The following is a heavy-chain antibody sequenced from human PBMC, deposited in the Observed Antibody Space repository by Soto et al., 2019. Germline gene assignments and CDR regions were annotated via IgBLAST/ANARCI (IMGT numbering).Heavy chain of an antibody. CDR1: GFTFSSYG. CDR2: ISYDGSNK. J-gene: IGHJ5*02. Sequence: QVQLVESGGGVVQPGRSLRLSCAASGFTFSSYGMHWVRQAPGKGLEWVAVISYDGSNKYYADSVKGRFTISRDNSKNTLYLQMNSLRAEDTAVYYCAAIAPNYYGSGSHNWFDPWGQGTLVTVSS. CDR3: AAIAPNYYGSGSHNWFDP. V-gene: IGHV3-30*03. D-gene: IGHD3-10*01.